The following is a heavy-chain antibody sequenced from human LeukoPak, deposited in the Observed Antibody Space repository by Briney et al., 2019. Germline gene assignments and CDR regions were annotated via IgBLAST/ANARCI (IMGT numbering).Heavy chain of an antibody. J-gene: IGHJ6*02. CDR2: INPSGGST. Sequence: ASVKVSCKASGYTFTSYYMRWVRQAPGQGLEWMRIINPSGGSTSYAQKFQGRVTMTRDTSTSTVYMELSSLRSEDTAVYYCARDDANMYGMDVWGQGTTVTVSS. V-gene: IGHV1-46*01. D-gene: IGHD2/OR15-2a*01. CDR1: GYTFTSYY. CDR3: ARDDANMYGMDV.